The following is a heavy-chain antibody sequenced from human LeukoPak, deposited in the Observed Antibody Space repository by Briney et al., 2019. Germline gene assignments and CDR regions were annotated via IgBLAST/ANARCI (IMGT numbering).Heavy chain of an antibody. J-gene: IGHJ5*02. Sequence: GSLRLSCAASGFTVSSNYMSWVRQHPGKGLEWIGYIYYSGSTYYNPSLKSRVTMSVDTSKNQFSLKLTSVTAADTAVYYCVRGGVNWFDPWGQGTLVTVSS. CDR1: GFTVSSNY. CDR3: VRGGVNWFDP. CDR2: IYYSGST. D-gene: IGHD3-10*01. V-gene: IGHV4-59*02.